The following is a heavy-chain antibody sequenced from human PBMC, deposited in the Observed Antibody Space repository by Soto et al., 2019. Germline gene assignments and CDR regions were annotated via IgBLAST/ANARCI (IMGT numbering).Heavy chain of an antibody. D-gene: IGHD2-15*01. J-gene: IGHJ5*02. Sequence: SETLSLTCAVYGGSFSGYYWSWIRQPPGKGLEWIGEINHSGSTNYNPSLKSRVTISVDTSKNQFSLKLSSVTAADTAVYYCARGYNPPLYCSGGSCYSGWFDPWGQGTLVNVS. CDR1: GGSFSGYY. V-gene: IGHV4-34*01. CDR3: ARGYNPPLYCSGGSCYSGWFDP. CDR2: INHSGST.